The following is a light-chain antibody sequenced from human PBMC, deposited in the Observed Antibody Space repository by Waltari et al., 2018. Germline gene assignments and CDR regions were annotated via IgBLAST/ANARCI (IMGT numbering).Light chain of an antibody. V-gene: IGKV1-39*01. CDR2: AAS. J-gene: IGKJ5*01. CDR3: QQTYNTPPIS. Sequence: DIQMTQSPSSLSASVGDSVTFTCRASQNISKFLTWYQQKPGKAPKLLIYAASTLKGGVPLRFSGSGSGTEFTLTITDLQAEDSATYFCQQTYNTPPISFGHGARLFIK. CDR1: QNISKF.